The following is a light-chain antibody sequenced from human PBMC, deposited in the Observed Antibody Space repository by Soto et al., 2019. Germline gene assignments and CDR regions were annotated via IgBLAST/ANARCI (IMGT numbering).Light chain of an antibody. CDR2: GAS. CDR1: QNIISN. Sequence: ERASISGRASQNIISNLAWYQQTPGPAPRLLIYGASTRATGLPASFCGGGSGTEFTPAISTLLPKRSADLSCPQHNNWPTTFAAGTRLEIK. V-gene: IGKV3-15*01. CDR3: PQHNNWPTT. J-gene: IGKJ5*01.